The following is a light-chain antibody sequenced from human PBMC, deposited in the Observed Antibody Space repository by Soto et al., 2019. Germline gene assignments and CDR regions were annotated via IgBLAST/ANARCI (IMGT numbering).Light chain of an antibody. Sequence: EIVLTQSPGTLSLSPGERATLSCRASQSVSSSYLAWYQQKPGQAPRLLIYGASSRATGIQDRFGGSGSGTDFTPISSRLEPEYFAEFYYQQDGSSPYTFGQGTKLEIK. CDR1: QSVSSSY. CDR2: GAS. CDR3: QQDGSSPYT. J-gene: IGKJ2*01. V-gene: IGKV3-20*01.